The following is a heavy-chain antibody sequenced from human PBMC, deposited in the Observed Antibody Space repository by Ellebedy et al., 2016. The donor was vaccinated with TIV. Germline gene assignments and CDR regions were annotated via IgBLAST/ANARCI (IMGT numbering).Heavy chain of an antibody. Sequence: ASVKVSCKGSGYSFDNYDINWVRQAAGQGLEWLGWINPRTRNGGYGHSVRDRLSMTSDTSMSTVYMELESLRSDDSAIYFCARQASGSALDIWGQGTVVTVSS. J-gene: IGHJ3*02. V-gene: IGHV1-8*02. CDR3: ARQASGSALDI. CDR1: GYSFDNYD. CDR2: INPRTRNG. D-gene: IGHD2-15*01.